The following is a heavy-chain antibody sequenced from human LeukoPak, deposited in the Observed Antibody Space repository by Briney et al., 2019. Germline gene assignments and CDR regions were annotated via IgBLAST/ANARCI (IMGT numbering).Heavy chain of an antibody. CDR1: GFTFSSYA. J-gene: IGHJ4*02. V-gene: IGHV3-30*03. Sequence: GRSLRLSCAASGFTFSSYAMHWVRQAPGKGLEWVAVILHDGSNKQYADSVKGRFTISRDNSKNTLYLQINSLRAEDTAVYYCARDRRGYGDYGYYFDYWGQGTLVTVSS. CDR3: ARDRRGYGDYGYYFDY. D-gene: IGHD4-17*01. CDR2: ILHDGSNK.